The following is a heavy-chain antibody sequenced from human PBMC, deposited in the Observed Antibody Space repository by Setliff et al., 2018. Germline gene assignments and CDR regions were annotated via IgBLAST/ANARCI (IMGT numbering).Heavy chain of an antibody. CDR1: GFTLSDYW. D-gene: IGHD6-13*01. Sequence: GGSLRLSCAASGFTLSDYWMAWVRQAPGKGLEWVSVISGSGGSTYYADSVKGRFTISRDNSKNTLYLQMNSLRAEDTAVYYCAKDGSGSYDYLDYWGQGTLVTVSS. V-gene: IGHV3-23*01. CDR2: ISGSGGST. CDR3: AKDGSGSYDYLDY. J-gene: IGHJ4*02.